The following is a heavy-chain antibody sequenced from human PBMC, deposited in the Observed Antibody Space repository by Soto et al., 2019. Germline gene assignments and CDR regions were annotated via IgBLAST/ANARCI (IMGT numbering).Heavy chain of an antibody. D-gene: IGHD3-10*01. CDR1: GGSLSGYQ. Sequence: QVQLQQWGAGLLKPSETLSLPCAVYGGSLSGYQWSWIRQTPGKGLEWTGEINDSGNINYNPSLKSRVTILLDTPRKXISLKLSAVTAADSAVYYCARGLILWFGELSRRGGYYYDMDVWGKGTTVAVSS. CDR3: ARGLILWFGELSRRGGYYYDMDV. CDR2: INDSGNI. V-gene: IGHV4-34*01. J-gene: IGHJ6*03.